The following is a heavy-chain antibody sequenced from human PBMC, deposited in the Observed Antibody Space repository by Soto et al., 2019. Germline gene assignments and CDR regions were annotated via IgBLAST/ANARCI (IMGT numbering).Heavy chain of an antibody. CDR1: AYTFTRYV. V-gene: IGHV1-18*01. Sequence: GASVKVSFRSSAYTFTRYVISGVRQAPGQGLEWMGWISAYNGNTNYAQKLQGRVTMTTDTSTSTAYMELRSLRSDDTAVYYCARYWYSSSSWYFDYWGQGTLVTVSS. CDR2: ISAYNGNT. CDR3: ARYWYSSSSWYFDY. J-gene: IGHJ4*02. D-gene: IGHD6-13*01.